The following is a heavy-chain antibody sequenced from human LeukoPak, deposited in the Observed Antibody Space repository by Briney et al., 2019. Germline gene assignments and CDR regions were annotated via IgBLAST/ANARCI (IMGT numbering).Heavy chain of an antibody. CDR2: TYYKSQWYY. CDR3: ARGRDVVVVPAADFDY. J-gene: IGHJ4*02. V-gene: IGHV6-1*01. Sequence: SQTLSLTCAISGDSVSRNNIAWNWIRQSPSRGLEWLGRTYYKSQWYYGYAPSVRSRITINPDTSKNQSSLQLNSVSPEDTAVYYCARGRDVVVVPAADFDYWGQGILVTVSS. CDR1: GDSVSRNNIA. D-gene: IGHD2-2*01.